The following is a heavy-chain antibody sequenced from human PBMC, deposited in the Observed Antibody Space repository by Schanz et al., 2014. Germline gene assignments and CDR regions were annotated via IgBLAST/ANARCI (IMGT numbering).Heavy chain of an antibody. V-gene: IGHV3-11*01. CDR2: ISSSGSTI. D-gene: IGHD3-22*01. CDR1: GFTFSDYY. Sequence: VQLVEAGGGLVQPGGSLRLSCAASGFTFSDYYMTWIRQAPGKGLEWVSYISSSGSTIYYADSVKGRFTISRDNSKNTLYLEMNSLRAEDTAVYYCAGAFDSSGYYFDYWGQGTLVTVSS. J-gene: IGHJ4*02. CDR3: AGAFDSSGYYFDY.